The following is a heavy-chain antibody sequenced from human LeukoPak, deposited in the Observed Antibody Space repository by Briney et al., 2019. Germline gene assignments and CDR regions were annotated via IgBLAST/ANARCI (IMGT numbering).Heavy chain of an antibody. CDR3: ARGGCSSTSCHLADY. CDR1: GFTFSNYA. V-gene: IGHV3-33*01. CDR2: IWYDGTNK. J-gene: IGHJ4*02. D-gene: IGHD2-2*01. Sequence: GRYLRLSCAASGFTFSNYAIHCVRPAPGQGLEWVAVIWYDGTNKFYVDSVKGRFTTSTDNSKNTLYLQMNSLRAEDTAVYYCARGGCSSTSCHLADYWGQGTLVTVSS.